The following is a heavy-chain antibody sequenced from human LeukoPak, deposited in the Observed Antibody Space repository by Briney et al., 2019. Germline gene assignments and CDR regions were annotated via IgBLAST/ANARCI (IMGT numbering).Heavy chain of an antibody. CDR3: ARGDIRFDY. CDR1: GYTFTSYA. V-gene: IGHV7-4-1*02. Sequence: ASVKVSCKASGYTFTSYAMNWVRQAPGQGLEWTGWIDTNTGNPTYAQGFTGRFVFSLDTSVSTAYLKISSLKAEDTAVYYCARGDIRFDYWGQGTLVTVSS. D-gene: IGHD3-9*01. J-gene: IGHJ4*02. CDR2: IDTNTGNP.